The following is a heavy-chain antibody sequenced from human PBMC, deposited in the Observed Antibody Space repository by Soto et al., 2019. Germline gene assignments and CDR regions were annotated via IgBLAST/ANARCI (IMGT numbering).Heavy chain of an antibody. V-gene: IGHV4-4*02. Sequence: QVQLQESGPGLVKPSGTLSLTCAVSGGSISSDYWWSWVRQPPGKGLEWIGEISQSGTTNYHPSRTRRVSMSLDNSKRQFSVKVTSVTAADTAVYYCAAKPSGGWPFDYWGQGILVTVSS. CDR1: GGSISSDYW. D-gene: IGHD2-15*01. J-gene: IGHJ4*02. CDR2: ISQSGTT. CDR3: AAKPSGGWPFDY.